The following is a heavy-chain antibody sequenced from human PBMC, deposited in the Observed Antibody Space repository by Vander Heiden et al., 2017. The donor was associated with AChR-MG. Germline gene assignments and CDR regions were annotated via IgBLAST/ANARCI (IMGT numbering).Heavy chain of an antibody. V-gene: IGHV3-21*01. J-gene: IGHJ5*02. CDR1: GFTFRSYS. Sequence: EVQLVESGGGLVKPGGSLRLSCAASGFTFRSYSRNWVRQAPGKGLEWVSSISSSSSDRDYADSVKGRFTISRDNDKNSLYMKMNSLRAEDTAVYYWARDVNWFDPWGQGYLVTVSS. CDR2: ISSSSSDR. CDR3: ARDVNWFDP.